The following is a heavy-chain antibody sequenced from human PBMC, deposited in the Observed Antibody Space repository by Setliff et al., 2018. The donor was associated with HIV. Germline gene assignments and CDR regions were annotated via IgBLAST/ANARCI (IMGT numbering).Heavy chain of an antibody. CDR3: AREYSGSGINFNPLT. J-gene: IGHJ5*02. CDR2: INYSGNT. CDR1: GVSISSRNW. Sequence: PSETLSLTCAVSGVSISSRNWWGWVRQPPGKGLEWIGEINYSGNTNYNPSLKTRVTISVDKPKNQFFLNLKSVTAPDTAVYFCAREYSGSGINFNPLTWGQGTLVTVSS. V-gene: IGHV4-4*02. D-gene: IGHD3-10*01.